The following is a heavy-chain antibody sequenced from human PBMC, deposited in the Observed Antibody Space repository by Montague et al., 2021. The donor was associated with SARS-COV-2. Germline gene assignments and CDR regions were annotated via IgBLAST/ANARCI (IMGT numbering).Heavy chain of an antibody. J-gene: IGHJ4*02. V-gene: IGHV4-34*01. CDR2: VCLHESA. CDR1: IAAYTGSY. D-gene: IGHD3-9*01. CDR3: ARGVYNRVIFVVSPRYYFDY. Sequence: SETLSLTCAMFIAAYTGSYWKWTRLHPRHGWEWYGVVCLHESAKYNPSLKSRVTISVDTYRKQVSLRLTSVTAADTATYYCARGVYNRVIFVVSPRYYFDYWGQGNMVAVSA.